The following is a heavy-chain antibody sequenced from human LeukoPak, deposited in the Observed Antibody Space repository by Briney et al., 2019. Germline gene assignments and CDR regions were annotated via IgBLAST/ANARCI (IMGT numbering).Heavy chain of an antibody. D-gene: IGHD3-10*01. CDR2: ISGSGGST. CDR3: AKDFYYGSGSSPNWFDP. J-gene: IGHJ5*02. CDR1: GFTFSSYA. Sequence: GGSLRLSCAASGFTFSSYAMSWVRQAPGKGLEWVSAISGSGGSTYYADSVKGRFTISRDNSKNTLYLQMNSLRAEDTAVYYCAKDFYYGSGSSPNWFDPWGQGTLVTVSS. V-gene: IGHV3-23*01.